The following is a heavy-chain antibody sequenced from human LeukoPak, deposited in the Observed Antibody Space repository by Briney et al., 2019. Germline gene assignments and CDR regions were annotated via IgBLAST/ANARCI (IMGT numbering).Heavy chain of an antibody. CDR3: ARVTIDDYGDYRYFDL. CDR2: IIPIFGTV. J-gene: IGHJ2*01. Sequence: GASVKVSCKASGYTFTGYYMHWVRQAPGQGLEWMGGIIPIFGTVNYAQKFQGRVTITADESTSTAYMELSSLRSEDTAVYYCARVTIDDYGDYRYFDLWGRGTLVTVSS. CDR1: GYTFTGYY. D-gene: IGHD4-17*01. V-gene: IGHV1-69*13.